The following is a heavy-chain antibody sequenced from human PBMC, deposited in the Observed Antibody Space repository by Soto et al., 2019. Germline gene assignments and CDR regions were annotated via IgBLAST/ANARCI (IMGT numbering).Heavy chain of an antibody. D-gene: IGHD3-10*01. CDR3: AREKNYYGSGRLFDP. CDR1: GGSISSSSYY. J-gene: IGHJ5*02. CDR2: IYYSGST. V-gene: IGHV4-39*02. Sequence: SETLSLTCTVSGGSISSSSYYWGWIRQPPGKGLEWIGSIYYSGSTYYNPSLKSRVTISVDTSKNQFSLKLSSVTAADTAVYYCAREKNYYGSGRLFDPWGQGTLVTVSS.